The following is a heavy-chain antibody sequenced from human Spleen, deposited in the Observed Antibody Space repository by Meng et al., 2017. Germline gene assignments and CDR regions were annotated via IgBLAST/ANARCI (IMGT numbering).Heavy chain of an antibody. J-gene: IGHJ4*02. CDR2: ISSGSNYK. CDR3: ARSRGSY. CDR1: GFTFSRYS. Sequence: GESLKISCAASGFTFSRYSMNWVRQAPGKGLEWVSSISSGSNYKYYADSVKGRFTISRDNAKNSLYLQMNSLRVEDTAVYYCARSRGSYWGQGTLVTVSS. D-gene: IGHD5-24*01. V-gene: IGHV3-21*01.